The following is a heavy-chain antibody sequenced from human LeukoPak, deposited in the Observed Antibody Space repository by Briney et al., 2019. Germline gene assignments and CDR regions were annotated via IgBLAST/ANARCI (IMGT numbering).Heavy chain of an antibody. CDR1: GGSFSGYY. Sequence: SETLSLTCAVYGGSFSGYYWSWIRQPPGKGLEWSGEINHSGSTNYNPSLKSRVTISVDTSKNQFSLKLSSVTAADTAVYYCARDPRATVTTSYYMDVWGKGTTVTVSS. CDR2: INHSGST. J-gene: IGHJ6*03. CDR3: ARDPRATVTTSYYMDV. D-gene: IGHD4-11*01. V-gene: IGHV4-34*01.